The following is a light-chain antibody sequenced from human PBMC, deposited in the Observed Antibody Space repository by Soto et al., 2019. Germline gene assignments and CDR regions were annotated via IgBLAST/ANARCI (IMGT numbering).Light chain of an antibody. Sequence: QSALTQPPSVSGAPGQSITISCTGSGSNVGTYYYVSWYQQHPGKAPKLIIYDVTNRPSGVSDRFSGSKSGNTASLTISGLQAEDEADYYCSSYTSSSTAVVFGGGTKLTVL. J-gene: IGLJ2*01. CDR2: DVT. V-gene: IGLV2-14*01. CDR3: SSYTSSSTAVV. CDR1: GSNVGTYYY.